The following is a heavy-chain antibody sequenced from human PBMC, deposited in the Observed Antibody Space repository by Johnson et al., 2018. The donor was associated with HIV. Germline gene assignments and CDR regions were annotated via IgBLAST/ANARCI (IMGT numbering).Heavy chain of an antibody. J-gene: IGHJ3*02. CDR3: ARGSGVHSAFDI. CDR1: GFTFSSYD. CDR2: IGTAGDP. V-gene: IGHV3-13*05. Sequence: VQLVESGGGLVQPGGSLRLSCAASGFTFSSYDMHWVRQTTGKGLEWVSTIGTAGDPYYPGSVKGRFTISRENAKNSLYLQMNSLRAGDTAVYFCARGSGVHSAFDIWGQGTVVTVSS. D-gene: IGHD3-10*01.